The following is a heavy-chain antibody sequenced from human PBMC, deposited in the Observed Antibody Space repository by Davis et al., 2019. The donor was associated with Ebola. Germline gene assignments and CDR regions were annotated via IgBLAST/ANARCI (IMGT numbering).Heavy chain of an antibody. CDR1: AFTFNIHA. J-gene: IGHJ6*01. Sequence: GGSLRLSCVASAFTFNIHAMSWVRQAPGKGLEWVSTISATGSSTYYADSVKGRFTISRDNSKNTVYLQMNSLHQGPIGLPPGTLLQEHLWG. CDR3: TLLQEHL. CDR2: ISATGSST. V-gene: IGHV3-23*01.